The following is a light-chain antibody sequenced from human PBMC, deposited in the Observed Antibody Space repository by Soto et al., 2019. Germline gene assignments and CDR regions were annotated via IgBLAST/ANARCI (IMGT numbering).Light chain of an antibody. CDR2: EGS. Sequence: QCARTQPASLSGSPGQSITISCTGTISDVGSYNLVSWYQQHPGKAPKLMIYEGSKRPSGVSNRFSGSKSGNTASLTISGLQAEDEADYYCCSYAGSSTWVFGGGTKVTVL. CDR3: CSYAGSSTWV. V-gene: IGLV2-23*01. J-gene: IGLJ3*02. CDR1: ISDVGSYNL.